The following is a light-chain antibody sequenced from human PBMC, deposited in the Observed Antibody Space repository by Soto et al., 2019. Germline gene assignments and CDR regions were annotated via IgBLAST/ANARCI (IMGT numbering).Light chain of an antibody. Sequence: EIVLTQSPVTLSLSPGERATLSCRASQSVSSYLAWYQQKPGQAPRLLIYDASNRATGIPARFTGSGSGTDFTLTISSPEPEDFAVYYCQHRSNWYTFGQGTKLEIK. V-gene: IGKV3-11*01. J-gene: IGKJ2*01. CDR1: QSVSSY. CDR3: QHRSNWYT. CDR2: DAS.